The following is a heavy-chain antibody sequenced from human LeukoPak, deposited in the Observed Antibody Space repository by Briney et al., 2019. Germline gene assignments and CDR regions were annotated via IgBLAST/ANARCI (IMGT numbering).Heavy chain of an antibody. CDR3: ARDRDVWGSYRYYNPAPFDY. CDR2: IKQDGSEK. D-gene: IGHD3-16*02. Sequence: PGGSLRLSCAASGFTFSSYWMSWVRQAPGKGLEWVANIKQDGSEKYYVDSVKGRFTISRDNAKNSLYLQMNSLRAEDTALYYCARDRDVWGSYRYYNPAPFDYWGQGTLVTVSS. J-gene: IGHJ4*02. CDR1: GFTFSSYW. V-gene: IGHV3-7*03.